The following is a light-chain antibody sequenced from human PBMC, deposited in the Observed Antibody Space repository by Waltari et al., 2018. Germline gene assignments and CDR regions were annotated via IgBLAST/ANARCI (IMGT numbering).Light chain of an antibody. J-gene: IGKJ1*01. CDR3: QQYGSSPRT. Sequence: EIVLTQSPGTLSLSPGERATLSCRATQSVSSNNLAWYQQKPGQAPRLLIYGASSRATGIPDRFSGSGSGTDFTLTISRLEPEDSAVYYCQQYGSSPRTFGQGTKVEIK. CDR2: GAS. CDR1: QSVSSNN. V-gene: IGKV3-20*01.